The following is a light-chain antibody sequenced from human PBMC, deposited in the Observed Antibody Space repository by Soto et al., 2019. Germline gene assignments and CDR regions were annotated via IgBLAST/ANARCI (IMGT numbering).Light chain of an antibody. V-gene: IGLV2-11*01. Sequence: QAVVTQPRSVSGSPGQSVTISCTGTSSDVGGYNFVSWCQHHPGKAPKLMIYDVSLRPSGVPDRFSGSKSGNTASLTISGLQAEDEADYYCCSYAGSFTWVFGGGTKVTVL. CDR3: CSYAGSFTWV. CDR1: SSDVGGYNF. CDR2: DVS. J-gene: IGLJ3*02.